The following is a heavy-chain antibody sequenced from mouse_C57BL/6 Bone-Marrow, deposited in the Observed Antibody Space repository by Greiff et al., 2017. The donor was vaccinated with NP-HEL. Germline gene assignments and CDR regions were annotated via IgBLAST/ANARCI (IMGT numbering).Heavy chain of an antibody. CDR2: IWRGGST. Sequence: QVQLQQSGPGLVQPSQSLSITCTVSGFSLTSYGVHWVRQSPGKGLEWLGVIWRGGSTDYNAAFMSRLSITKDNSKSQVFFKMNSLQADDTAIYYCAKNPYDSQYYYAMDYWGQGTSVTVSS. D-gene: IGHD2-4*01. CDR3: AKNPYDSQYYYAMDY. CDR1: GFSLTSYG. V-gene: IGHV2-5*01. J-gene: IGHJ4*01.